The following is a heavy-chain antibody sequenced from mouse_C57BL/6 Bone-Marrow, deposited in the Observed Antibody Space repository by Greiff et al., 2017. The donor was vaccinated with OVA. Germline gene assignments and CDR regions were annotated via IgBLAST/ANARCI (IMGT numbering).Heavy chain of an antibody. D-gene: IGHD2-2*01. CDR3: ARLGVTTSFDY. CDR2: IDPSDSYT. J-gene: IGHJ2*01. CDR1: GYTFTSYW. Sequence: QVQLQQPGAELVMPGASVKLSCKASGYTFTSYWMHWVKQRPGQGLEWIGEIDPSDSYTNYNQKFKGKSTLTVDKSSSTAYMQLSSLTSEDSAVYYCARLGVTTSFDYWGQGTTLSLL. V-gene: IGHV1-69*01.